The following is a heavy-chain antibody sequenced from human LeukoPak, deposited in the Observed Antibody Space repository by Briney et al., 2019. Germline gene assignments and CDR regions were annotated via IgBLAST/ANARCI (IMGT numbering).Heavy chain of an antibody. V-gene: IGHV4-34*01. CDR1: GGSFSGYY. D-gene: IGHD6-25*01. CDR3: ATIQRDHAFDI. CDR2: INQSGST. J-gene: IGHJ3*02. Sequence: SETLSLTCAVYGGSFSGYYWSWIRQPPGKGLEWIGEINQSGSTNYNPSLKSRVTISVDTSKNQFSLKLSSVTAADTAVYYCATIQRDHAFDIWGQGTMVAV.